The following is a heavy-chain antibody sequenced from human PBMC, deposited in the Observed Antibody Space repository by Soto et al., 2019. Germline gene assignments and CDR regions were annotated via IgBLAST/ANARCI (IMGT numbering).Heavy chain of an antibody. D-gene: IGHD2-2*01. Sequence: SETLSLTCTVSGGSISSGGYYWSWIRQHPGKGLEWIGYIYYSGSTYYNPSLKSRVTISVDTSKNQFSLKLSSVAAADTAVYYCARGDCSSTSCYDWFDPWGQGTLVTVS. CDR3: ARGDCSSTSCYDWFDP. V-gene: IGHV4-31*03. CDR1: GGSISSGGYY. CDR2: IYYSGST. J-gene: IGHJ5*02.